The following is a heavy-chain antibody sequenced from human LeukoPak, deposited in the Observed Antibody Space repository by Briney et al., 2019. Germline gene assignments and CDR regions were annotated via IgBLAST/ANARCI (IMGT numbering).Heavy chain of an antibody. Sequence: PGGSLRLSCAASGFTFSSYWMSWVRQAPGKGLECGANIKQDGSEKYYVDSVKGRFTISRDNAKNSVYRQMNSLRAEDTAVYYCARDQWDIVVLPAAFNFDYWGQGTLVTVSS. CDR3: ARDQWDIVVLPAAFNFDY. J-gene: IGHJ4*02. CDR1: GFTFSSYW. D-gene: IGHD2-2*01. V-gene: IGHV3-7*01. CDR2: IKQDGSEK.